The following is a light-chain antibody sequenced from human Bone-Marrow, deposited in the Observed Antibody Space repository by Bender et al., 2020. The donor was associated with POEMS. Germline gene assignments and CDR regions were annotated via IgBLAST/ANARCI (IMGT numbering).Light chain of an antibody. J-gene: IGLJ1*01. Sequence: QSALTQIASVSGSPGQSITISCTGTSSDIGGNNYVSWYQKHPGKAPKLIISDVSHRPSGVSDRFSGSKSGNTASLTISGLQAEDDGDYYCSSYTGGSTYVFGTGTKVTVL. CDR1: SSDIGGNNY. V-gene: IGLV2-14*03. CDR2: DVS. CDR3: SSYTGGSTYV.